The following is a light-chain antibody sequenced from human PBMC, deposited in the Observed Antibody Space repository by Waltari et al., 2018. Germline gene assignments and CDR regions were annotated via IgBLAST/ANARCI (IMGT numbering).Light chain of an antibody. J-gene: IGLJ2*01. V-gene: IGLV2-14*03. CDR3: GAYTSDSTLI. CDR2: DVS. CDR1: YNDIGGYNS. Sequence: QSVLTQPASVSGSPGQSIIISCTGTYNDIGGYNSVSWFQQYPGKAPKLLLYDVSSRPAGVSKRVSGSKSGSTASLTVSGLQADDEADYYCGAYTSDSTLIFGGGTKLTVL.